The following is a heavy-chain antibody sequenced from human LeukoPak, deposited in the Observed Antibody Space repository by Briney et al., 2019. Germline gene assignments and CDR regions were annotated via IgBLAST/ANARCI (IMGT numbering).Heavy chain of an antibody. J-gene: IGHJ4*02. Sequence: SETLSLTCTVSGGSISGYYWSWVRQPPGKGLEWIGCIYYGGSTNYNPSLKSRVTISVDTSKNQFSLKLSSVPAADTAVYFCARHLIAVAGPFDYWGQGTLVTVSS. D-gene: IGHD6-19*01. CDR1: GGSISGYY. CDR3: ARHLIAVAGPFDY. V-gene: IGHV4-59*08. CDR2: IYYGGST.